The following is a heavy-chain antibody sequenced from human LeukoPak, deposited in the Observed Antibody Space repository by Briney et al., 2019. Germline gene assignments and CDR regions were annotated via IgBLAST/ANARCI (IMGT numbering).Heavy chain of an antibody. J-gene: IGHJ5*02. CDR1: GGSISSSSYY. V-gene: IGHV4-39*07. CDR3: ARITISRTGDWFDP. D-gene: IGHD3-10*01. Sequence: SETLSLTCTVSGGSISSSSYYWGWIRQPPGKGLEWIGSIYYSGSTYYNPSLKSRVTISVDTSKNQFSLKLSSVTAADTAVYYCARITISRTGDWFDPWGQGTLVTVSS. CDR2: IYYSGST.